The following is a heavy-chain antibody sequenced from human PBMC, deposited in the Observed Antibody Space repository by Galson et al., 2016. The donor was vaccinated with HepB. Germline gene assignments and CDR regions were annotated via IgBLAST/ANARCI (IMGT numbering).Heavy chain of an antibody. J-gene: IGHJ4*02. CDR1: GFTFSSFS. CDR3: APGGYYGAGDK. V-gene: IGHV3-23*01. CDR2: ITGNGGGT. Sequence: SLRLSCAGSGFTFSSFSMSWVRQAPGKGLEWVSSITGNGGGTYYADSVKGRFTISRDNPKNTLYLQINSLRDDDTAVYYCAPGGYYGAGDKWGQGTLVTVSS. D-gene: IGHD3-22*01.